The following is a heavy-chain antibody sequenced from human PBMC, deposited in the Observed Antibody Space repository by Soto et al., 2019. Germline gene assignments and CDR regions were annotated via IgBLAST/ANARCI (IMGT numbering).Heavy chain of an antibody. CDR1: GSTFSSDD. J-gene: IGHJ4*02. CDR3: AKDGGWSLAVAGLFDY. D-gene: IGHD6-19*01. CDR2: ISDSGGST. V-gene: IGHV3-23*01. Sequence: MHLLEYGGGLVQPGGSLRLSCVVSGSTFSSDDMSWVRQAPGRGLEWVSGISDSGGSTYYADSVKGRFTISRDNAKNTLYLQMKSLRVEDTALYYCAKDGGWSLAVAGLFDYWGPGTQVTVSS.